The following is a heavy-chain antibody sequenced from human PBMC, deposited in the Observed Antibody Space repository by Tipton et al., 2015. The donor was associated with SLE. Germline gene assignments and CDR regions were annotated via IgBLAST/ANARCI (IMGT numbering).Heavy chain of an antibody. CDR1: GDSISSGSYY. CDR2: IYYSGST. Sequence: TLSLTCTVAGDSISSGSYYWTWIRQPPGKGLEWIGYIYYSGSTNYNPSLKSRVTISVDTSKNQFSLKLSSVTAADTAVYYCASKDGYNSPVAFDIWGQGTMVTVSS. J-gene: IGHJ3*02. D-gene: IGHD5-24*01. V-gene: IGHV4-61*01. CDR3: ASKDGYNSPVAFDI.